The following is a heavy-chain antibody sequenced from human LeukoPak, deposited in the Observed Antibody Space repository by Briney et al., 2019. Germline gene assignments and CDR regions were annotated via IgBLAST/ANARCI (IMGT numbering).Heavy chain of an antibody. CDR1: GYKFTTYW. CDR2: IYPGDSDT. Sequence: GEPLKISCKGSGYKFTTYWIGWVRQMPGKGLEWMGIIYPGDSDTRYSPSFQGQVTISADKSLSTAYLQWSSLKASDTAMYYCARARYCSGGTCYPDYWGQGTLVTVSS. D-gene: IGHD2-15*01. J-gene: IGHJ4*02. CDR3: ARARYCSGGTCYPDY. V-gene: IGHV5-51*01.